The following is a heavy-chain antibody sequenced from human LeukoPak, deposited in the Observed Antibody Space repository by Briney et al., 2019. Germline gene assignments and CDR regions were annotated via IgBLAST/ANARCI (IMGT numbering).Heavy chain of an antibody. CDR1: GFTVSSNY. J-gene: IGHJ2*01. Sequence: GGSLRLSCSASGFTVSSNYMSWVRQAPGKGLEWVSVIYRPGSTYYADSVKGRFTISRDNSKNTLYVQMNSLRAEDTAVYYCAKELSGWYFDLWGRGTLVTVSS. CDR2: IYRPGST. V-gene: IGHV3-66*03. CDR3: AKELSGWYFDL. D-gene: IGHD2-15*01.